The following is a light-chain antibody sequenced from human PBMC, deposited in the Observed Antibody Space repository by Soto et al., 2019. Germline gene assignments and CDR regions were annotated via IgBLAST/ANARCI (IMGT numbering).Light chain of an antibody. V-gene: IGLV2-14*03. CDR3: SSFTGTTTLDV. CDR2: GVS. J-gene: IGLJ1*01. CDR1: SSDVGAYKY. Sequence: QSALTQPASVSGSPGQSITISCTGTSSDVGAYKYVSWYQQHPGKVPKLIIYGVSNRPSGVSNRFSGSKSGNTPFLTISGLQPEDEADYYCSSFTGTTTLDVFGTGTKVTVL.